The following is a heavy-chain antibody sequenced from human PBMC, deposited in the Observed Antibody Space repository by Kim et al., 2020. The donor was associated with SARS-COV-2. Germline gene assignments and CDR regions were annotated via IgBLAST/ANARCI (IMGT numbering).Heavy chain of an antibody. CDR3: ARNLASTGNFDY. Sequence: ASVKVSCKASGYTFTSYDINWVRQATGRGLEWMGWMKPSSGDTGHAQKFQGRVTMTRDPSISTAYMELTSLRSEDTAVYYCARNLASTGNFDYWGQGTLVTVSS. J-gene: IGHJ4*02. V-gene: IGHV1-8*01. D-gene: IGHD1-1*01. CDR1: GYTFTSYD. CDR2: MKPSSGDT.